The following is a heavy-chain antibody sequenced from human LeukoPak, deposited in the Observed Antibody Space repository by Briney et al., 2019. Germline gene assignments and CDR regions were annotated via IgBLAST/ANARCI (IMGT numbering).Heavy chain of an antibody. D-gene: IGHD3-10*01. J-gene: IGHJ5*02. CDR1: GYTFTGYY. CDR3: ARDQGYYGSGASPWFDP. Sequence: ASVKVSCKASGYTFTGYYMHWVRQAPGQGLEWMGRINPISGGTNYAQKFQGRVTMTRDTSISTAYMELSRLRSDDTAVYYCARDQGYYGSGASPWFDPWGQGTLVTVSS. CDR2: INPISGGT. V-gene: IGHV1-2*06.